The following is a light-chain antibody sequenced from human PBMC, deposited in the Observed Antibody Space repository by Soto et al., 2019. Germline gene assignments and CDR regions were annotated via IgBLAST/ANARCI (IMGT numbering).Light chain of an antibody. V-gene: IGKV3-20*01. CDR3: QQYGSSPLT. Sequence: EIVLTQSPGTLSLSPGERATLSCRASQSVSSSYLAWYQQKPGQAPRLLIYGTSSRATGIPDRFSGSGSGTVFALTISRLEPEDFVMYYCQQYGSSPLTFGGGTKVEIK. CDR1: QSVSSSY. CDR2: GTS. J-gene: IGKJ4*01.